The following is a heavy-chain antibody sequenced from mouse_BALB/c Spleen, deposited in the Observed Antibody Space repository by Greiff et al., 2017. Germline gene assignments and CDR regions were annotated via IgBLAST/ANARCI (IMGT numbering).Heavy chain of an antibody. CDR2: ISNGGGST. CDR1: GFTFSSYT. Sequence: EVKLVESGGGLVQPGGSLKLSCAASGFTFSSYTMSWVRQTPEKRLEWVAYISNGGGSTYYPDTVKGRFTISRDNAKNTLYLQMSSLKSEDTAMYYCARLSITTVVEYYFDYWGQGTTLTGSS. V-gene: IGHV5-12-2*01. J-gene: IGHJ2*01. CDR3: ARLSITTVVEYYFDY. D-gene: IGHD1-1*01.